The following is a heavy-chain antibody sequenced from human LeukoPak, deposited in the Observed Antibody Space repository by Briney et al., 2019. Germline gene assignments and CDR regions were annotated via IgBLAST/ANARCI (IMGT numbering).Heavy chain of an antibody. J-gene: IGHJ4*02. Sequence: GGSLRLSCAASGFTFSSYAMHWVRQAPGKGLEWVAVISYDGSNKYYADSVKGRFTISRDNSKNTLYLQMNSLRAEDTALYYCAKSLRGSWPFDHWGQGALVTVSS. CDR3: AKSLRGSWPFDH. CDR1: GFTFSSYA. D-gene: IGHD3-10*01. CDR2: ISYDGSNK. V-gene: IGHV3-30*07.